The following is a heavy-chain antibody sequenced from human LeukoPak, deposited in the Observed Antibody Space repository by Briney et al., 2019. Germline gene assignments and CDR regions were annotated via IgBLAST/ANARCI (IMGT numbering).Heavy chain of an antibody. J-gene: IGHJ4*02. V-gene: IGHV3-23*01. CDR1: GFTFNKYA. Sequence: GGSLRLSCEASGFTFNKYAMYWVRHAPGPGLEWVSTISGSGGATYYAVSVKGRFTISRDNSKNTLYLQMKSLRVEDTAVYSCAKDQKSSYYYDTSGYKAPPFDQWGQGTLVTVSS. CDR2: ISGSGGAT. CDR3: AKDQKSSYYYDTSGYKAPPFDQ. D-gene: IGHD3-22*01.